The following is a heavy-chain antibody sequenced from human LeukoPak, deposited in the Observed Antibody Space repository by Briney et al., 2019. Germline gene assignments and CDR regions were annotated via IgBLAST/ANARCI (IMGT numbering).Heavy chain of an antibody. D-gene: IGHD3-22*01. V-gene: IGHV4-34*01. CDR2: INHSGST. J-gene: IGHJ4*02. CDR3: ARAPLYRGGVYYRPKGTFDY. Sequence: PSETLSLTCAVYGGSFSGYYWSWIRQPPGKGLEWIGEINHSGSTNYNPSLKSRVTISIDTPNDQFSLKLRSVTAADTAVYYCARAPLYRGGVYYRPKGTFDYGGREPLVPVSS. CDR1: GGSFSGYY.